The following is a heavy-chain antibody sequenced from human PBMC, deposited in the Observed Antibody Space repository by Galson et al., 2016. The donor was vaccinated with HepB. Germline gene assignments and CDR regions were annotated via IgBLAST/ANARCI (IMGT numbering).Heavy chain of an antibody. J-gene: IGHJ3*02. V-gene: IGHV2-70*11. D-gene: IGHD2-15*01. Sequence: PALVKPTQTLTLTCTFSGFSLRTNGMCVSWIRQPPGKALEWLARIDWDNNEYRSPSLRTRLTISKDTSKNQVVLTMTNLDPEDTATYYCARTPRYCRGYGGDGFDIWGQGTMVTVSS. CDR3: ARTPRYCRGYGGDGFDI. CDR1: GFSLRTNGMC. CDR2: IDWDNNE.